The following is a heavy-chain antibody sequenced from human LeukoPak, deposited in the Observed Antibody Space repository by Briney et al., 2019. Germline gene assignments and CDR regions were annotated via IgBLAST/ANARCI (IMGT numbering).Heavy chain of an antibody. V-gene: IGHV4-61*02. CDR2: IYTSGST. J-gene: IGHJ4*02. D-gene: IGHD6-19*01. CDR1: GGSISSGSYY. CDR3: AKDQILSSGWGFDY. Sequence: PSETLSLTCTVSGGSISSGSYYWSWIRQPAGQGLEWIGRIYTSGSTNYNPSLKSRVTISVDTSNNQFSLKLSSVTAADTAVYYCAKDQILSSGWGFDYWGQGTLVTVSS.